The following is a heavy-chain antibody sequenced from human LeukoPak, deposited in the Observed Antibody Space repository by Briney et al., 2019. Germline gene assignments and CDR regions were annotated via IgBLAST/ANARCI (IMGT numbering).Heavy chain of an antibody. J-gene: IGHJ6*02. V-gene: IGHV1-46*01. CDR3: ARDVPYSSGWSYCYYYGMDV. Sequence: ASVKVSCKASGYTFTSYYMHWVQQAPGQGLEWMGIINPSGGSTSYAQKFQGRVTMTRDTSTSTVYMELSSLRSEDTAVYYCARDVPYSSGWSYCYYYGMDVWGQGTTVTVSS. D-gene: IGHD6-19*01. CDR1: GYTFTSYY. CDR2: INPSGGST.